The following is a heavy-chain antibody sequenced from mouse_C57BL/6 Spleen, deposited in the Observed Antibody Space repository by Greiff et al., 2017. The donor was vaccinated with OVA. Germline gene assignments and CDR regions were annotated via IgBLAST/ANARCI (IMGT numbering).Heavy chain of an antibody. CDR3: ARTTVVARDAMDY. CDR1: GFTFSDYG. CDR2: ISSGSSTI. D-gene: IGHD1-1*01. Sequence: DVHLVESGGGLVKPGGSLKLSCAASGFTFSDYGMHWVRQAPEKGLEWVAYISSGSSTIYYADTAKGRFTISRDNAKNTLFLQMTSLRSEDTAMYYCARTTVVARDAMDYWGQGTSVTVSS. J-gene: IGHJ4*01. V-gene: IGHV5-17*01.